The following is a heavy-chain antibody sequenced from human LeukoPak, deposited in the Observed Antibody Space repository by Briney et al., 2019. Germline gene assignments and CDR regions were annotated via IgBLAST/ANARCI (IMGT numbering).Heavy chain of an antibody. V-gene: IGHV3-7*01. CDR3: AKAVCSGGSCYSGYYYGMDV. CDR2: IKQDGSEK. Sequence: EGSLRLSCAASGFTFSSYWMSWVRQAPGKGLEWVANIKQDGSEKYYVDSVKGRFTISRDNAKNSLYLQMNSLRAEDTAVYYCAKAVCSGGSCYSGYYYGMDVWGQGTTVTVSS. D-gene: IGHD2-15*01. CDR1: GFTFSSYW. J-gene: IGHJ6*02.